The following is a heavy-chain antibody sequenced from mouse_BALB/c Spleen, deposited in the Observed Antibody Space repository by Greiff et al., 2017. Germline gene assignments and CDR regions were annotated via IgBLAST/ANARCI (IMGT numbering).Heavy chain of an antibody. V-gene: IGHV5-9-3*01. CDR1: GFTFSSYA. CDR3: ARSMVPTTLYYFDY. Sequence: DVKLVESGGGLVKPGGSLKLSCAASGFTFSSYAMSWVRQTPEKRLEWVATISSGGSYTYYPDSVKGRFTISRDNAKNTLYLQMSSLSSEDTAMYYCARSMVPTTLYYFDYWGQGTTLTVSS. CDR2: ISSGGSYT. D-gene: IGHD2-1*01. J-gene: IGHJ2*01.